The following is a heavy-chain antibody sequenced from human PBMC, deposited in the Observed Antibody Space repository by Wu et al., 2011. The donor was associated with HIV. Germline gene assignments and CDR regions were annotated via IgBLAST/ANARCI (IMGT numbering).Heavy chain of an antibody. J-gene: IGHJ6*02. CDR3: ARDESGSSSYYGMDV. Sequence: QVQLVQSGAEVKKPGASVKVSCKASGYTFTTYGVSWVRQAPGQGLEWMGWISAYSGNTNYAQKFQGRVTMITDTSTNTAYMELKSLRSDDTAVYYCARDESGSSSYYGMDVWGQGTTVTVSS. CDR2: ISAYSGNT. CDR1: GYTFTTYG. D-gene: IGHD1-26*01. V-gene: IGHV1-18*01.